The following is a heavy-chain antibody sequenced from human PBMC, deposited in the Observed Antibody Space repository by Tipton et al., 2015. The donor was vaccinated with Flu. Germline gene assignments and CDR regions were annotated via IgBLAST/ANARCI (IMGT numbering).Heavy chain of an antibody. V-gene: IGHV4-38-2*02. CDR2: VHQTGST. CDR3: ARDPSLGMPDYFDY. D-gene: IGHD2-2*01. Sequence: TLSLTCSVSGDSIGSRYFWGWIRQPPGKGLEWIGNVHQTGSTYYNPSLRSRVTIAVDRPKNQFSLRLSSMTAADTAVYYCARDPSLGMPDYFDYWGQGTLVTASS. J-gene: IGHJ4*02. CDR1: GDSIGSRYF.